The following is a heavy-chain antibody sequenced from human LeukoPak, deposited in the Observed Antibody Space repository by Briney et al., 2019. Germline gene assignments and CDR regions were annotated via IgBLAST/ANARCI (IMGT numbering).Heavy chain of an antibody. CDR2: INHSGST. CDR1: GGSFSGYY. CDR3: ASPGSPNAFDI. Sequence: PSETLSLTCAVYGGSFSGYYWSWIRQPPVKGLEWIGEINHSGSTNYNPSLKSRVTISVDTSKNQFSLKLSSVTAADTAVYYCASPGSPNAFDIWGQGTMVTVSS. J-gene: IGHJ3*02. D-gene: IGHD3-10*01. V-gene: IGHV4-34*01.